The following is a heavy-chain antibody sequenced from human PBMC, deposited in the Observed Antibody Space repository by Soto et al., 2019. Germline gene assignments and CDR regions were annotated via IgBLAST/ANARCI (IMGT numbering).Heavy chain of an antibody. V-gene: IGHV4-39*01. J-gene: IGHJ6*02. Sequence: QLQLQESGPGLVKPSETLSLTCTVSGSSISSSSYYWGWIRQPPGKGLEWIGSIYYSGSTYYNPSLKSRVTISVDTSKNQFSLKLSSVTAADTAVYYCAGLYDFWSGIYYYYGMDVWGQGTTVTVSS. CDR1: GSSISSSSYY. CDR2: IYYSGST. D-gene: IGHD3-3*01. CDR3: AGLYDFWSGIYYYYGMDV.